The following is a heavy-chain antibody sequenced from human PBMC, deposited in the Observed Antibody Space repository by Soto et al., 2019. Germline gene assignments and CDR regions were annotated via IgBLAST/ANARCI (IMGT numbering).Heavy chain of an antibody. CDR1: SCTFTRYD. CDR2: MNPNSGNT. V-gene: IGHV1-8*01. Sequence: ASGPVSRKSSSCTFTRYDINSVGQATRQGLEWMGWMNPNSGNTGYAQKFQGRVTMTRNTSISTAYMELRSRRSDDTAVYHCAREASRPYYYYGIDGWGQGTTVTVSS. CDR3: AREASRPYYYYGIDG. J-gene: IGHJ6*02.